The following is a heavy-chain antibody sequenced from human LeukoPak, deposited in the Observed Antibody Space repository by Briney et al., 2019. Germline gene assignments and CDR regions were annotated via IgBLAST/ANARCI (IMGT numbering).Heavy chain of an antibody. CDR3: AKSLLVFYYFDY. CDR1: GFTFSSYA. D-gene: IGHD6-6*01. V-gene: IGHV3-23*01. Sequence: GGSLRLSCAASGFTFSSYAMSWVRQAPGKGLEWVSAISGSGGSTYYADSVKGRFTISRGNSKNTLYLQMNSLRAEDTAVYYCAKSLLVFYYFDYWGQGTLVTVSS. CDR2: ISGSGGST. J-gene: IGHJ4*02.